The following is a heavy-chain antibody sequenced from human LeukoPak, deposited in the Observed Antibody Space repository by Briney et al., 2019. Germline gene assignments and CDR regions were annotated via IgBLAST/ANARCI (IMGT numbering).Heavy chain of an antibody. D-gene: IGHD5-12*01. CDR2: ISTYNGNT. J-gene: IGHJ4*02. CDR1: GYSFTTYG. Sequence: ASVKVSCKASGYSFTTYGISWVRQAPGQGLEWMGWISTYNGNTNYAQKLQDRVTMTTDTSTSTAYMELRSLRSDDTAVYYCARSLSGYDLYYFDYWGQGTLVTVSS. CDR3: ARSLSGYDLYYFDY. V-gene: IGHV1-18*01.